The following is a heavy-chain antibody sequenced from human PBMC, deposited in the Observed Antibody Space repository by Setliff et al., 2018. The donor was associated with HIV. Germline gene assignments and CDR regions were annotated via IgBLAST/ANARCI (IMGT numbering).Heavy chain of an antibody. J-gene: IGHJ5*02. Sequence: GGSLRLSCAVSGFTFSSYSVNWVRQAPGKGLEWVSSITSGGYIHYADSVKGRFTISKDTAYNSLYLQMNSLRAEDTAVYYCARGPLRTTPADNWFDPWGQGTLVTVSS. D-gene: IGHD2-15*01. CDR3: ARGPLRTTPADNWFDP. CDR2: ITSGGYI. V-gene: IGHV3-21*01. CDR1: GFTFSSYS.